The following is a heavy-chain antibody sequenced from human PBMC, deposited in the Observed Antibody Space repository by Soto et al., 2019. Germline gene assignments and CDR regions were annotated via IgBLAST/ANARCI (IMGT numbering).Heavy chain of an antibody. CDR2: IIPIFGTA. J-gene: IGHJ4*02. V-gene: IGHV1-69*01. CDR3: AGTYGGNSGSGWAVDY. Sequence: QVQLVQSGAEVKKPGSSVKVSCKASGGTFSSYAISWVRQAPGQGFEWMGGIIPIFGTANYAQKFQGRVTITADESTSTAYMELSSLRSEDTAVYYCAGTYGGNSGSGWAVDYWGQGTLVTVSS. D-gene: IGHD3-10*01. CDR1: GGTFSSYA.